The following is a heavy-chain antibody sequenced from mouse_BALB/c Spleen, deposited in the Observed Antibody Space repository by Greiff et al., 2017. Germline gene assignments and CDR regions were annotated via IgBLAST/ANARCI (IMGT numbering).Heavy chain of an antibody. CDR3: ARARYHAMDY. D-gene: IGHD3-3*01. CDR1: GFTFSSYA. Sequence: DVMLVESGGGLVKPGGSLKLSCAASGFTFSSYAMSWVRQSPEKRLEWVAEISSGGSYTYYPDTVTGRFTISRDNAKNTLYLEMSSLRSEDTAMYYCARARYHAMDYWGQGTSVTVSS. CDR2: ISSGGSYT. V-gene: IGHV5-9-4*01. J-gene: IGHJ4*01.